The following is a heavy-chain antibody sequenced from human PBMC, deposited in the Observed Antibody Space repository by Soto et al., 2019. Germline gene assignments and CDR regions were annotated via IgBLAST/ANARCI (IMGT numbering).Heavy chain of an antibody. D-gene: IGHD3-16*02. Sequence: PSETLSLTCAVYGGSFSGYYWSWIRQPPGKGLEWIGEINHSGSTNYNPSLKSRVTISVDTSKNQFSLKLSSVTAADTAVYYCARGRGYIWGSYRSYYFDYWGQGTLVTVSS. CDR2: INHSGST. V-gene: IGHV4-34*01. J-gene: IGHJ4*02. CDR3: ARGRGYIWGSYRSYYFDY. CDR1: GGSFSGYY.